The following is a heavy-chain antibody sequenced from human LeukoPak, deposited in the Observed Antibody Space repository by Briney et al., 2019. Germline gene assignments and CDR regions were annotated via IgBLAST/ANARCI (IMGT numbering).Heavy chain of an antibody. CDR2: IRYDGSNK. Sequence: GGSLRLSCAASGFTFSSYGMHWVRQAPGKWLEWVAFIRYDGSNKYYADSVKGRFTISRDNSKNTLYLQMNSLRADDTAIYYCAKERYLQSSSWKPFDYWGQGTLVTVSS. D-gene: IGHD6-13*01. J-gene: IGHJ4*02. CDR3: AKERYLQSSSWKPFDY. V-gene: IGHV3-30*02. CDR1: GFTFSSYG.